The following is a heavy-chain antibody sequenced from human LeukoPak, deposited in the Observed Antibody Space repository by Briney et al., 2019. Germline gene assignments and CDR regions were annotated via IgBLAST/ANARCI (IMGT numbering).Heavy chain of an antibody. CDR1: GFTFDDYA. CDR2: ISWNSGSI. CDR3: AKRTLVRGVQFDAFDI. D-gene: IGHD3-10*01. V-gene: IGHV3-9*01. Sequence: SGGSLRLSCAASGFTFDDYAMHWVRQAPGKGLEWVSGISWNSGSIGYADSVKGRFTISRDNAKNSLYLQMNSLRAEDTALYYCAKRTLVRGVQFDAFDIWGQGTMVTVSS. J-gene: IGHJ3*02.